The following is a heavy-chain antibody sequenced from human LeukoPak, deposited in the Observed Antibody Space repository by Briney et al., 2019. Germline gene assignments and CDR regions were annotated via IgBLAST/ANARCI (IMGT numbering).Heavy chain of an antibody. CDR2: IKEDGGEK. CDR3: VRDRGYCSGGTCYALWDY. J-gene: IGHJ4*02. D-gene: IGHD2-15*01. CDR1: GFTVSSNY. V-gene: IGHV3-7*01. Sequence: GGSLRLSCAASGFTVSSNYMSWVRQAPGKGLEWVAHIKEDGGEKYHVDPVKGRFTISRDNAKNSLYLQMNSLRAEDTAMYYCVRDRGYCSGGTCYALWDYWGQGTLVTVSS.